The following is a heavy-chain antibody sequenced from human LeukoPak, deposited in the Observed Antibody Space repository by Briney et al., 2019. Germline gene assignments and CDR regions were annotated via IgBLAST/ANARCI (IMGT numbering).Heavy chain of an antibody. CDR3: XXXPXGSGYSPSDY. D-gene: IGHD3-3*01. Sequence: EGSLRLSCAASGFTFSSNAMHWVRQAPGKGLDWVAVISSDGNNKYYAASVKGRFTVSRDNSQNTLYLQMNSLRPDDTAVYHXXXXPXGSGYSPSDYWGQGTLVTVSS. J-gene: IGHJ4*02. V-gene: IGHV3-30-3*01. CDR1: GFTFSSNA. CDR2: ISSDGNNK.